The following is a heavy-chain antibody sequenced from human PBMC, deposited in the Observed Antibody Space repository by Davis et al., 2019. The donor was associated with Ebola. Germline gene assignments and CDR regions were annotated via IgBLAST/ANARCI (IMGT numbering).Heavy chain of an antibody. CDR3: ARDPVTTYYYYYGMDV. CDR1: GFTFSSYS. J-gene: IGHJ6*02. V-gene: IGHV3-48*02. Sequence: GESLKISCAASGFTFSSYSMNWVRQAPGKGLEWVSYISSSSSTIYYADSVKGRFTISRDNAKNSLYLQMNSLRDEDMAVYYCARDPVTTYYYYYGMDVWGQGTTVTVSS. CDR2: ISSSSSTI. D-gene: IGHD4-17*01.